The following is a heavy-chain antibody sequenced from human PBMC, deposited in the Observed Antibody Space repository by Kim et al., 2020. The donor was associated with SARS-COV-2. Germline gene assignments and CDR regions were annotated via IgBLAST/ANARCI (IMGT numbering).Heavy chain of an antibody. CDR1: GFTFNNYA. J-gene: IGHJ4*02. Sequence: GGSLRLSCAASGFTFNNYAMHWVRQAPGKGLEWVAIISYDGTNKYYPDSVKGRFTISRDNSKNTLYLQMNTLKPEDTAIYYCVRQHNSGWYYFAYWGQAT. CDR3: VRQHNSGWYYFAY. CDR2: ISYDGTNK. V-gene: IGHV3-30*04. D-gene: IGHD6-19*01.